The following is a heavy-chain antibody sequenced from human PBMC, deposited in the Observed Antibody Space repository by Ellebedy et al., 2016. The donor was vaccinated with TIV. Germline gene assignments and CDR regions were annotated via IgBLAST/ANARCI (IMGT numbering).Heavy chain of an antibody. V-gene: IGHV1-69*13. CDR2: IIPIFGTA. CDR1: GGTFSSYA. CDR3: ARDGGENWNDVQAFDI. D-gene: IGHD1-1*01. Sequence: AASVKVSCKASGGTFSSYAISWVRQAPGQGLEWMGGIIPIFGTANYAQKFQGRVTITADESTSTAYMELSSLRSEDTAVYYCARDGGENWNDVQAFDIWGQGTMVTVSS. J-gene: IGHJ3*02.